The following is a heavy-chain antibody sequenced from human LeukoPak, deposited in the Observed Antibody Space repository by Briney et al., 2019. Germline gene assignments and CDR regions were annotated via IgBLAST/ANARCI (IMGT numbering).Heavy chain of an antibody. CDR1: GGSISSYY. Sequence: PSETLSLTCTVSGGSISSYYWSWILQPPGNGLQWIGYIYYSGSTNYNPSLKSRVTISVDTSKNQFSLKLSSVTAADTAVFYCARVRGYSYGSDAFDIWGQGTMVTVSS. CDR2: IYYSGST. V-gene: IGHV4-59*01. CDR3: ARVRGYSYGSDAFDI. J-gene: IGHJ3*02. D-gene: IGHD5-18*01.